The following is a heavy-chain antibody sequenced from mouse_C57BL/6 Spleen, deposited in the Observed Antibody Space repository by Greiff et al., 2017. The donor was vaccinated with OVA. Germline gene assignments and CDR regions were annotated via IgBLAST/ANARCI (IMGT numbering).Heavy chain of an antibody. CDR1: GYSFTGYY. CDR3: ARSGGYYFYYFDY. V-gene: IGHV1-42*01. D-gene: IGHD2-3*01. J-gene: IGHJ2*01. Sequence: VQLQQSGPELVKPGASVKISCKASGYSFTGYYMNWVKQSPEKSLEWIGEINPSTGGTTYNQKFKAKATLTVDKSSSTAYMQLKSLTSEDSAVYYCARSGGYYFYYFDYWGQGTTLTVSS. CDR2: INPSTGGT.